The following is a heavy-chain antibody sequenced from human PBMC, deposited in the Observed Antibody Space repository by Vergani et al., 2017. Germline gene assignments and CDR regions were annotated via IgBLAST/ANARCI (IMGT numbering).Heavy chain of an antibody. V-gene: IGHV4-59*01. CDR3: ARQTYSYGYDY. CDR2: IYYSGST. Sequence: QVQLQESGPGLVKPSETLSLTCTVSGGSISSYYWSWIRQPPGKGLEWIVYIYYSGSTNYNPSLKSRVTISVDTSKNQFSLKLSSVTAADTAVYYCARQTYSYGYDYWGQGTLVTVSS. CDR1: GGSISSYY. D-gene: IGHD5-18*01. J-gene: IGHJ4*02.